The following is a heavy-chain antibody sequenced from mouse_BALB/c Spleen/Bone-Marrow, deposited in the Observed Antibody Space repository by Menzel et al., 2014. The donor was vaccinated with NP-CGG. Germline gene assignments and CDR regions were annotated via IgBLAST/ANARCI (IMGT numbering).Heavy chain of an antibody. CDR1: GFTFTDYY. J-gene: IGHJ2*01. Sequence: EVKLMESGGGLVQPGGSLRLSCATSGFTFTDYYMSWVRPPPGKALEWLGFIRNKANGYTTEYSASVKGRFTISRDNSQSILYLQMNTLRAEDSATYYCARGGNDLDYWGQGTTLTVSP. CDR2: IRNKANGYTT. V-gene: IGHV7-3*02. D-gene: IGHD2-3*01. CDR3: ARGGNDLDY.